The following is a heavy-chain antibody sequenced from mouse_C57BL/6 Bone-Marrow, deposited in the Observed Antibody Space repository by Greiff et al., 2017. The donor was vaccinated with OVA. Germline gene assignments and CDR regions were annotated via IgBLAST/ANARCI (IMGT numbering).Heavy chain of an antibody. CDR3: SSTYGSLFDY. CDR1: GYSFTGYY. V-gene: IGHV1-42*01. CDR2: INPSTGGT. J-gene: IGHJ2*01. D-gene: IGHD1-1*01. Sequence: EVQLQQSGPELVKPGASVKISCKASGYSFTGYYMNWVKQSPEKSLEWIGEINPSTGGTTYNQKFKAKATLTVDQSSSPAYMQLNILTSEASAVYYCSSTYGSLFDYWGQGTTLPVSS.